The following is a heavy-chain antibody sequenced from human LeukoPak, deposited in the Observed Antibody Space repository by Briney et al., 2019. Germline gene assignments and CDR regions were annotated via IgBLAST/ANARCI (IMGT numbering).Heavy chain of an antibody. J-gene: IGHJ3*02. D-gene: IGHD1-26*01. V-gene: IGHV1-69*05. CDR3: ARDIENFTYGKGYDAFDI. CDR2: IIPIFGTA. CDR1: GGTFSSYA. Sequence: SVKVSCKASGGTFSSYAISWVRQAPGQGLEWMGGIIPIFGTASYAQKFQGRVTMTRDMSTSTVYMELSSLRSEDTAVYYCARDIENFTYGKGYDAFDIWGQGTMVTVSS.